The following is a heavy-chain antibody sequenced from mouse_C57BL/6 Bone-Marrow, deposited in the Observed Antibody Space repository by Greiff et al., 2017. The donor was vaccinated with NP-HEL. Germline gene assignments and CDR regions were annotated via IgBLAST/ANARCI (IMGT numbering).Heavy chain of an antibody. CDR3: TRREIYCYGSSSVFDY. CDR1: GYTFTDYE. D-gene: IGHD1-1*01. V-gene: IGHV1-15*01. J-gene: IGHJ2*01. CDR2: IDPETGGT. Sequence: QVQLQQSGAELVRPGASVTLSCKASGYTFTDYEMHWVKQTPVHGLEWIGAIDPETGGTAYNQKFKGKAILTADKSSSTAYMELRSLTSEDSAVYYCTRREIYCYGSSSVFDYWGQGTTLTVSS.